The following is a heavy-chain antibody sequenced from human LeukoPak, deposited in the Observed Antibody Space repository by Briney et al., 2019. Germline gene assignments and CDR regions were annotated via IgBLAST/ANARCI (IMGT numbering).Heavy chain of an antibody. CDR3: ARATTSGYYYFDY. Sequence: PGGSLRLSCAASGFTVSSNYMSWVRQAPGKGLEWVSVIYSGGSIYYADSVKGRFTISRDNSKNTLYLQMNSLRAEDTAVYYCARATTSGYYYFDYWGQGTLVTVSS. CDR1: GFTVSSNY. CDR2: IYSGGSI. J-gene: IGHJ4*02. D-gene: IGHD3-22*01. V-gene: IGHV3-66*01.